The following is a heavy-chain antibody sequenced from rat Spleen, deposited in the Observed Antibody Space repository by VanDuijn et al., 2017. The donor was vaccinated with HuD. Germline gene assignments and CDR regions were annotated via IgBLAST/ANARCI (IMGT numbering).Heavy chain of an antibody. J-gene: IGHJ2*01. D-gene: IGHD4-6*01. Sequence: EVQLVESGGGLVQPGRSLKLSCVASGFTFNNYWMTWIRQAPRKGLEWVAIITYDGSNTYYRDSVRGRFTISRDNADSTLYLQMDSLRSEDTATYYCARHWGYWGQGVMVTVSS. CDR2: ITYDGSNT. CDR1: GFTFNNYW. V-gene: IGHV5-31*01. CDR3: ARHWGY.